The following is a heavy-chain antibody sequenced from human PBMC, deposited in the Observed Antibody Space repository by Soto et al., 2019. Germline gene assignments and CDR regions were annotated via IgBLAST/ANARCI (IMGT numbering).Heavy chain of an antibody. V-gene: IGHV4-4*07. CDR3: ARGNCSSPNCYSFSGYYGMDV. CDR2: IYTSGST. CDR1: GGSISSYY. Sequence: SETLSLTCTVSGGSISSYYWSWIRQPAGKGLEWIWRIYTSGSTNYNPSLKSRVTMSLDTSKNQFSLKLTSVTAADTALYYCARGNCSSPNCYSFSGYYGMDVWGQGTTVTVS. J-gene: IGHJ6*02. D-gene: IGHD2-2*01.